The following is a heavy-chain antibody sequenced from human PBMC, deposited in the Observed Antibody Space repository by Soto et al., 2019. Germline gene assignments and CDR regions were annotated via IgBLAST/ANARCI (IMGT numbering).Heavy chain of an antibody. CDR3: ARDRNVAAAGTGGIDH. CDR1: GGSISSGGYY. D-gene: IGHD6-13*01. V-gene: IGHV4-31*03. CDR2: IYYSGST. Sequence: QVQLQESGPGLVKPSQTLSLTCTVSGGSISSGGYYWSWIRQHPGKGLEWIGYIYYSGSTYYNPSLKSRVTISVDTSKNQFSLKLSSVTAADTAVYYCARDRNVAAAGTGGIDHWGQGTLVTVSS. J-gene: IGHJ4*02.